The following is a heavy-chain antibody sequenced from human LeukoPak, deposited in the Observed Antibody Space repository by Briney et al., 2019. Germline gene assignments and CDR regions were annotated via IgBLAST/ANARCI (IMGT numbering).Heavy chain of an antibody. CDR2: IYTSGST. J-gene: IGHJ4*02. CDR3: ARATSYCSSTSCYFDY. D-gene: IGHD2-2*01. CDR1: GGSISSYY. Sequence: PSETLSLTCTVSGGSISSYYWSWIRQPAGKGLEWIGRIYTSGSTNYNPSLKSRVTISVDTSKNQFSLKLSSVAAADTAVYYCARATSYCSSTSCYFDYWGQGTLVTVSS. V-gene: IGHV4-4*07.